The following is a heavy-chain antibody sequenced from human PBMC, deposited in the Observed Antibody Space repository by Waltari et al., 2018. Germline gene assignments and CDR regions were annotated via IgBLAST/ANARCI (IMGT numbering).Heavy chain of an antibody. Sequence: EVQLLESGGGLVQPGGSLRLSCSASGFTFDNYDMSWVRQAPGKGLGWVSSFRGGASDTYYADSVKGRFVISRDNSKKTLYLEMNTLRGEDTAVYYCAKSPYRGNPGGFDYWGQGTLVTVSS. CDR3: AKSPYRGNPGGFDY. CDR1: GFTFDNYD. J-gene: IGHJ4*02. D-gene: IGHD4-4*01. V-gene: IGHV3-23*01. CDR2: FRGGASDT.